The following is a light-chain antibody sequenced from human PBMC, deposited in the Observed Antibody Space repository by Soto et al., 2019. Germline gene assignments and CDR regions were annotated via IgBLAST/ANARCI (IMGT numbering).Light chain of an antibody. CDR3: QQRNIWPPVT. V-gene: IGKV3D-20*02. Sequence: ENVLTQFPGTLSLSPGERATLSCRASQSVSSSYLAWYQQKPGQAPRLVIYGAFNRATGIPARFSGSGSGTDFTLTISSLEPEDFAVYYCQQRNIWPPVTFGQGTRLEIK. CDR1: QSVSSSY. J-gene: IGKJ5*01. CDR2: GAF.